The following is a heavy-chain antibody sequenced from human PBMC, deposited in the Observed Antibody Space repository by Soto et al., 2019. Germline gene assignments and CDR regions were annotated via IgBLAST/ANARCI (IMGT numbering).Heavy chain of an antibody. J-gene: IGHJ4*02. CDR2: IHHSGST. Sequence: QVQLQESGPGLVRPSGTLSLTCAVSGASISRGNWWSWVRQPPGKGLEWIGEIHHSGSTNYNSSLRSRATISVDTSKNQCALNLNSVTAADTAVYFCARDGVGGYNLGDWGRGTLVIVSS. CDR3: ARDGVGGYNLGD. CDR1: GASISRGNW. D-gene: IGHD5-12*01. V-gene: IGHV4-4*02.